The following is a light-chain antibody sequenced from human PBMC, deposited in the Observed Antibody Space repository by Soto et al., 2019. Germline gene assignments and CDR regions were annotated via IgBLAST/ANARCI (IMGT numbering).Light chain of an antibody. CDR3: QQYNDWPPYT. Sequence: EIVMTQSPATLSVSPGERATLSCRASQSVSSNLAWHQQKPGQAPRLLIYGASTRATGIPARFSGGGSGTEFTLTISSLQSEDFAVYYCQQYNDWPPYTFGQGTKVDIK. J-gene: IGKJ2*01. CDR1: QSVSSN. V-gene: IGKV3-15*01. CDR2: GAS.